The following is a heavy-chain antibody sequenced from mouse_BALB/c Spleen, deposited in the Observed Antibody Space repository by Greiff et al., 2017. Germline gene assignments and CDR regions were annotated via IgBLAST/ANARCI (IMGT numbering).Heavy chain of an antibody. V-gene: IGHV1-9*01. CDR1: GYTFSSYW. D-gene: IGHD2-4*01. CDR2: ILPGSGST. J-gene: IGHJ3*01. Sequence: QVQLKESGAELMKPGASVKLSCKATGYTFSSYWIEWVKQRPGHGLEWIGEILPGSGSTNYNEKFKGKATFTADTSSNTAYMQLSSLTSEDSAVYYCARYTITKDYWGQGTLVTVSA. CDR3: ARYTITKDY.